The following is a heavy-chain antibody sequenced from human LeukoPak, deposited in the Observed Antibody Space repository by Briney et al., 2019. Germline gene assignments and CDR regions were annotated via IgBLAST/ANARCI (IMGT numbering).Heavy chain of an antibody. J-gene: IGHJ4*02. CDR1: GFTFTNAW. CDR3: AALGYTD. Sequence: GGSLRLSCSASGFTFTNAWRSWVRQAPGKGLEWVATIRGAGNYKHYVDSVRGRFTISRDNAKSSVYLEMTTLRVEDTAVYYCAALGYTDLGQGTLVTVSS. D-gene: IGHD5-24*01. V-gene: IGHV3-7*01. CDR2: IRGAGNYK.